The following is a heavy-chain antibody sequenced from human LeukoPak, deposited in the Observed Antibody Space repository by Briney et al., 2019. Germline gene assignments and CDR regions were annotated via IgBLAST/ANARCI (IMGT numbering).Heavy chain of an antibody. CDR2: IKQDGSEK. CDR3: ARSYDSSGFCAFDI. J-gene: IGHJ3*02. Sequence: GGSLRFSCTASGFTFGDYAMSWVRQAPGKGLEWVANIKQDGSEKYYVDSVKGRFTISRDNAKNSLYLQMNSLRAEDTAVYYCARSYDSSGFCAFDIWGQGTMVTVSS. V-gene: IGHV3-7*01. D-gene: IGHD3-22*01. CDR1: GFTFGDYA.